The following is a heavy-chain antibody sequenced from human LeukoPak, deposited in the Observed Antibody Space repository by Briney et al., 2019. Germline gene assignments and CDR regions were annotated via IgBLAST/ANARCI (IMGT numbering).Heavy chain of an antibody. J-gene: IGHJ5*02. D-gene: IGHD4/OR15-4a*01. CDR3: AVPTIGWFDP. CDR2: IIPIFGTA. V-gene: IGHV1-69*05. Sequence: SVKVSCEASGGTFSSYAISWVRQAPGQGLEWMGGIIPIFGTANYAQKFQGRVTITTDESTSTAYMELSSLRSEDTAVYYCAVPTIGWFDPWGQGTLVTVSS. CDR1: GGTFSSYA.